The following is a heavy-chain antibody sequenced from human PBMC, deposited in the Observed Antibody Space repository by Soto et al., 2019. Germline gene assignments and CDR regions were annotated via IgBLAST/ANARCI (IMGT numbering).Heavy chain of an antibody. CDR1: GGTFSSYA. CDR3: ARDSGKYYYDSSGYYSSLDY. D-gene: IGHD3-22*01. V-gene: IGHV1-69*01. J-gene: IGHJ4*02. CDR2: IIPIFGTA. Sequence: QVQLVQSGAEVKKPGSSVKVSCKASGGTFSSYAISWVRQAPGQGLEWMGGIIPIFGTANYAQKFQGRVTITADESTSTAYMDLSSLRSEDTAGYYCARDSGKYYYDSSGYYSSLDYWGQGTLVTVSS.